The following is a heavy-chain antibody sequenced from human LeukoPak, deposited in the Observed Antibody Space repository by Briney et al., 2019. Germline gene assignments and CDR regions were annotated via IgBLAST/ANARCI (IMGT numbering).Heavy chain of an antibody. V-gene: IGHV4-38-2*01. CDR3: AGTYYYDSSGYYY. D-gene: IGHD3-22*01. CDR1: GYSISSDSY. Sequence: PSETLSLTCAVSGYSISSDSYWGWIRQPPGQGLEWIGSMYQSASSYYSPSLKGRVTISVDTSKNQFSLKVSSVTAADTAVYYCAGTYYYDSSGYYYWGQGTLVTVSS. J-gene: IGHJ4*02. CDR2: MYQSASS.